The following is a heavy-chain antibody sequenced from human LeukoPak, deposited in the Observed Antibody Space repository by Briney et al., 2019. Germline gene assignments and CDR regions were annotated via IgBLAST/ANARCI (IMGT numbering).Heavy chain of an antibody. Sequence: PGGSLRLSCKASGFTFHNYAMTWVRQAPGKGLDWVSTVSGTGTSTFYADSVKVRATISRDNSKNMLYPQMSSLRAEDTAMYYCAKGYYDSHRGFFEYWGLGTLVTVSS. CDR3: AKGYYDSHRGFFEY. V-gene: IGHV3-23*01. J-gene: IGHJ4*02. D-gene: IGHD3-3*01. CDR1: GFTFHNYA. CDR2: VSGTGTST.